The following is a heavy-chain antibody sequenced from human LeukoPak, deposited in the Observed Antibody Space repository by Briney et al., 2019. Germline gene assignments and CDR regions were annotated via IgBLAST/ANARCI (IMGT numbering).Heavy chain of an antibody. CDR2: ISAYNGNT. V-gene: IGHV1-18*01. D-gene: IGHD3-16*02. CDR1: GYTFTSYG. CDR3: ARDAWITFGGVIVTRNFDY. Sequence: ASVKVSCKASGYTFTSYGISWVRQAPGQGLEWMGWISAYNGNTNYAQKLQGRVTMTTDTSTSTAYMGLRSLRSDDTAVYYCARDAWITFGGVIVTRNFDYWGQGTLVTVSS. J-gene: IGHJ4*02.